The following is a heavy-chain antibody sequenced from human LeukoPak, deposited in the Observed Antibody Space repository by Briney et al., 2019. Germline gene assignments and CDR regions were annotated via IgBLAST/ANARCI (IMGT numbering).Heavy chain of an antibody. J-gene: IGHJ4*02. CDR2: TYQGSKWYN. CDR1: GDSVSINSAA. D-gene: IGHD6-19*01. CDR3: ARSPSPYSSGWYFDY. V-gene: IGHV6-1*01. Sequence: SQTRSLTCAISGDSVSINSAAWNWIRQSPSRGLEWLGRTYQGSKWYNDYAVSVKSRITINPDISKNQFSLQLNSVTPEDTAVYYCARSPSPYSSGWYFDYWGQGTLVTVSS.